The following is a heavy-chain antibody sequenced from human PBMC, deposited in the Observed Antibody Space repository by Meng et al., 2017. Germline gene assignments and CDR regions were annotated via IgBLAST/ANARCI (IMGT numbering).Heavy chain of an antibody. CDR1: GDSVSSNSAA. V-gene: IGHV6-1*01. CDR2: TYYRSKWYN. Sequence: SCAISGDSVSSNSAAWNWIRQSPSRGLEWLGRTYYRSKWYNDYAVSVKGRITINPDTSKNQFSLQLNSVTPEDTAVYYCARLRFGTAPYYYYGMDVWGQGTTVTVSS. CDR3: ARLRFGTAPYYYYGMDV. D-gene: IGHD1-1*01. J-gene: IGHJ6*02.